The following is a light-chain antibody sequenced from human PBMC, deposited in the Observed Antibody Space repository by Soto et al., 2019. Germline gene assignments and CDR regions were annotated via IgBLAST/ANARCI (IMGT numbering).Light chain of an antibody. J-gene: IGKJ1*01. V-gene: IGKV3-20*01. CDR1: QSVGSSC. Sequence: EIVLTQSPGTLSLSPGERATLSCRASQSVGSSCLAWYQHKPGQAPRLLIYGASNRATGIPDRFSGSGSETDFTLTISRLEPEDFAVYYCHQYDEFPRTFGPGTKVDIK. CDR2: GAS. CDR3: HQYDEFPRT.